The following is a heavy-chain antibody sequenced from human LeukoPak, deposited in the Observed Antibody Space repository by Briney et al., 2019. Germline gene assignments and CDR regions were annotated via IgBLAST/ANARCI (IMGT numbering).Heavy chain of an antibody. Sequence: VANIKQDGGEKYYVDSVKGRFTISRDDAKNSLFLQMNSLRAEDTAVYYCTRLGGSYYTYWGQGTLVTVSS. V-gene: IGHV3-7*01. CDR2: IKQDGGEK. CDR3: TRLGGSYYTY. D-gene: IGHD1-26*01. J-gene: IGHJ4*02.